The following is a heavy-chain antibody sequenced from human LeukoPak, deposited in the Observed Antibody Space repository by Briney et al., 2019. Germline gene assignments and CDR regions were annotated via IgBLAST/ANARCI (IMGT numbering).Heavy chain of an antibody. Sequence: GGSLRLSCAASGFTFSSYAMSWVRQAPGKGLEWVSAISGSGDSTYYADSVKGRFAISRDNSKNTLYLQMNSLRAEDTAVYYCASHDYGGIFFDYWGQGTLVTVSS. CDR2: ISGSGDST. J-gene: IGHJ4*02. CDR1: GFTFSSYA. D-gene: IGHD4-23*01. V-gene: IGHV3-23*01. CDR3: ASHDYGGIFFDY.